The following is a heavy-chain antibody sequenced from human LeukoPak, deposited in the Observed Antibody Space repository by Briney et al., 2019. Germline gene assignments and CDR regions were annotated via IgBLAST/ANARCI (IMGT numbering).Heavy chain of an antibody. J-gene: IGHJ6*03. D-gene: IGHD6-19*01. CDR1: GFTVSSNY. CDR2: IYSGGNT. V-gene: IGHV3-53*01. Sequence: APRSLRLSCAASGFTVSSNYMSWVRQAPGKWLEWVSAIYSGGNTYYADSVKGRFTIPRDNSKNTLYLQMNSLRAEDTAVYYCARVYKWLVLTFYYYYMDVGGKETTVTVSS. CDR3: ARVYKWLVLTFYYYYMDV.